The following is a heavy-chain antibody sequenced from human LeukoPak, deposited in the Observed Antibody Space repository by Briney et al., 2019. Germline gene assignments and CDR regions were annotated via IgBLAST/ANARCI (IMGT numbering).Heavy chain of an antibody. CDR3: ARARGAYGDYPPDY. CDR1: GGSISYYY. Sequence: PSETLSLTCSVSGGSISYYYWSWIRQPPGKGLEWIGYIYYSGSTNYNPSLKSRVTISVDTSKNQFSLKLTSVTAADTAVYHCARARGAYGDYPPDYWGQGTLVTVSS. CDR2: IYYSGST. J-gene: IGHJ4*02. D-gene: IGHD4-17*01. V-gene: IGHV4-59*01.